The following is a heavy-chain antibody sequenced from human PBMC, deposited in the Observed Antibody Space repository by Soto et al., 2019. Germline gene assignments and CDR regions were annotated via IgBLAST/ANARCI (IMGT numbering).Heavy chain of an antibody. CDR2: MNPNSGNT. CDR3: ARALPGIAVNWFDP. J-gene: IGHJ5*01. D-gene: IGHD6-19*01. CDR1: GYTFTSYD. Sequence: ASVKVSCKASGYTFTSYDINWVRQATGQGLEWMGWMNPNSGNTGYAQKFQGRVTMTRNTSISTAYMELSSLRSEDTAVYYCARALPGIAVNWFDPWGQGTTVTVSS. V-gene: IGHV1-8*01.